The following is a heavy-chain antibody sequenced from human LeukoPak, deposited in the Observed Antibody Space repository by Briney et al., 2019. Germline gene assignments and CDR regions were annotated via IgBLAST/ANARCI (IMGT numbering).Heavy chain of an antibody. CDR3: ARSLPYGTTWYGRSDF. D-gene: IGHD6-13*01. J-gene: IGHJ4*02. CDR1: GFTFSTAW. CDR2: IRQDGDTK. V-gene: IGHV3-7*03. Sequence: GGSLRLSCAASGFTFSTAWMIWVRQAPGKGLEWVANIRQDGDTKYYVDSVKGRFTISRDNAMNSLYLQMNSLRAEDTAIYYCARSLPYGTTWYGRSDFWGQGTLVTVSS.